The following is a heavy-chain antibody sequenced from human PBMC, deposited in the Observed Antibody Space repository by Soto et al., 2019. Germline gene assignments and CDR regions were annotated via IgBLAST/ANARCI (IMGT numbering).Heavy chain of an antibody. CDR1: GFTFSSYA. Sequence: QVQLVESGGGVVQPGRSLRLSCAASGFTFSSYAMHWVRQAPGKGLEWVAVISYDGSNKYYADSMKGRFTISRDNSKNTPYLQINSLRAEETAVYYCARELYYYDSSGSLDYWGQGTLVTVAS. J-gene: IGHJ4*02. D-gene: IGHD3-22*01. V-gene: IGHV3-30-3*01. CDR2: ISYDGSNK. CDR3: ARELYYYDSSGSLDY.